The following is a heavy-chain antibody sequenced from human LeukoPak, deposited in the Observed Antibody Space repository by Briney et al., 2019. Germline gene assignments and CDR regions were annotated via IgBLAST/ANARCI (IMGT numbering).Heavy chain of an antibody. CDR2: IYYSGST. V-gene: IGHV4-59*01. CDR1: GGSISSYY. J-gene: IGHJ5*02. D-gene: IGHD3-22*01. CDR3: ARGLYYYDSSGYYEYRFDP. Sequence: SETLSLTCTVSGGSISSYYWSRIRQPPGKGLEWIGYIYYSGSTNYNPSLKSRVTISVDTSKNQFSLKLSSVTAADTAVYYCARGLYYYDSSGYYEYRFDPWGQGTLVTVSS.